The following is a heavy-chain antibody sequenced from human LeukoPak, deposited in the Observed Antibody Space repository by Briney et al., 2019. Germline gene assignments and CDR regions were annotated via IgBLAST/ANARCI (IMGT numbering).Heavy chain of an antibody. J-gene: IGHJ4*02. CDR1: GFTVSSNY. D-gene: IGHD3-10*01. CDR3: ARDDPYGSGSSSPFDY. V-gene: IGHV3-53*01. Sequence: PGGSLRLSCAASGFTVSSNYMSWVRQAPGKGLEWVSVIYSGGSTYYADSVKGRFTISRDNSKNTLYLQMSSLRAEDTAVYYCARDDPYGSGSSSPFDYWGQGTLVTVSS. CDR2: IYSGGST.